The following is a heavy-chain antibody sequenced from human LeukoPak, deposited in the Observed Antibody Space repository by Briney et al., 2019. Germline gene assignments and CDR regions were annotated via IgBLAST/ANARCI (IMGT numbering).Heavy chain of an antibody. J-gene: IGHJ4*02. CDR1: GASISSYY. D-gene: IGHD5-24*01. CDR2: IHYSGST. Sequence: SETLSLTCTVSGASISSYYWSWIRQPPGKGLEWIGYIHYSGSTNYNPSLKSRVTISVDTSKNQFSLKLSSVTAADTAVYYCARGARAGYNLEPFDYWGQGTLVTVSS. CDR3: ARGARAGYNLEPFDY. V-gene: IGHV4-59*08.